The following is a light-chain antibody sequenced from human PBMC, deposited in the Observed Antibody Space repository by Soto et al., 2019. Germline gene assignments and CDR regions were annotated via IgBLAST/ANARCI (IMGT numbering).Light chain of an antibody. Sequence: EIVMTQSPATRSVSPGDRATLSCRASQSVSSSLAWYQQIPGQAPRLLIYDASTRATGIPARFGGSGSGTEITLTISSLQYEDFAVYYCQQYNNWPPLTFGGGTKVELK. CDR3: QQYNNWPPLT. CDR2: DAS. CDR1: QSVSSS. J-gene: IGKJ4*01. V-gene: IGKV3-15*01.